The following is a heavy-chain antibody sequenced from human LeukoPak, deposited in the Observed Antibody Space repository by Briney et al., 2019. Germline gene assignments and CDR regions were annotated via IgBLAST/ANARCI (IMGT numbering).Heavy chain of an antibody. CDR2: IYPDDSDT. CDR3: ARHELDLNYDFWSGFY. V-gene: IGHV5-51*01. J-gene: IGHJ4*02. CDR1: GYKFTNYW. Sequence: GESLKISCKGSGYKFTNYWIGWGRQMHGKGLEWMGIIYPDDSDTRYSPSFQGQVTISADKSISTAYLQWTSPNASDTAMYYCARHELDLNYDFWSGFYWGQGTLVTVSS. D-gene: IGHD3-3*01.